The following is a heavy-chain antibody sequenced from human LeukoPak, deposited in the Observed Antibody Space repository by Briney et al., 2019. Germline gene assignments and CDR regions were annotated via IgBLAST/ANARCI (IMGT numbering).Heavy chain of an antibody. J-gene: IGHJ1*01. V-gene: IGHV3-33*06. Sequence: GGSLRLSCAASGFTFSPYGMHWVRQTPGAGLEWVAVIWSDGSDKYYAKSVKGRFTISRDNSKNSLFLQMNSLRAEDTAVYYCAKDAQRGFDYSNSLQNWGQGILVTVSS. CDR2: IWSDGSDK. D-gene: IGHD4-11*01. CDR3: AKDAQRGFDYSNSLQN. CDR1: GFTFSPYG.